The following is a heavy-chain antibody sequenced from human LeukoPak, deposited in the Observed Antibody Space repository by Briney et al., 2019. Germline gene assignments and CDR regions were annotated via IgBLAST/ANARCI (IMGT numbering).Heavy chain of an antibody. CDR3: ANTYSSGWYSAYYYGMDV. Sequence: GGSLRLSCAASGFTFSGYAMSWVRQAPGKGLEWVSAISGSGSNTYYADSVKGRFTISRDNSKNTLCLQMNSLRADDTAVYYCANTYSSGWYSAYYYGMDVWGQGTTVTVSS. D-gene: IGHD6-19*01. CDR2: ISGSGSNT. CDR1: GFTFSGYA. J-gene: IGHJ6*02. V-gene: IGHV3-23*01.